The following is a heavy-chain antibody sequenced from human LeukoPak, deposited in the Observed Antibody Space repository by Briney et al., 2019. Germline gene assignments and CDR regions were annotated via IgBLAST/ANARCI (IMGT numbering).Heavy chain of an antibody. CDR1: GFTFSSYS. V-gene: IGHV3-48*04. J-gene: IGHJ4*02. CDR3: ARLRGYSYGYADY. CDR2: ISNSGSTI. D-gene: IGHD5-18*01. Sequence: PGGSLRLSCTASGFTFSSYSMNWVRQAPGKGLEWVSYISNSGSTIDYADSVKGRFNMYRDNAKNSLYLQMNSLRAEDTAVYFCARLRGYSYGYADYWGQGTLVXXSS.